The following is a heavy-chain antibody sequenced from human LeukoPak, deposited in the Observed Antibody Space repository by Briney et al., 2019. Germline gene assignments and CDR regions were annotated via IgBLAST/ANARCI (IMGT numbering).Heavy chain of an antibody. CDR2: IYGDGGT. V-gene: IGHV3-53*01. D-gene: IGHD6-13*01. J-gene: IGHJ2*01. CDR3: ASGQKLGLSWYFDL. CDR1: GFSVSSNY. Sequence: GGSLRLSCAAYGFSVSSNYMTWVRQAPGKGLEWVSVIYGDGGTDYADSVEGRFPISRYNSKNTVSLQMNSLRAEDTAVYYCASGQKLGLSWYFDLWGRGTLVTVSS.